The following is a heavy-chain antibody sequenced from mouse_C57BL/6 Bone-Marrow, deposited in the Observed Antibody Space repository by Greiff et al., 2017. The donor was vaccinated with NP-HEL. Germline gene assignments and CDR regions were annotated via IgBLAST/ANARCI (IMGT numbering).Heavy chain of an antibody. V-gene: IGHV1-64*01. CDR1: GYTFTSYW. D-gene: IGHD2-5*01. CDR2: IHPNSGST. CDR3: ARVEYSNPDWYFDV. J-gene: IGHJ1*03. Sequence: QVQLQQPGAELVKPGASVKLSCKASGYTFTSYWMHWVKQRPGQGLEWIGMIHPNSGSTNYNEKFKSKATLTVDKSSSTAYMQLSSLTSEDSAVYYCARVEYSNPDWYFDVWGTGTTVTVSS.